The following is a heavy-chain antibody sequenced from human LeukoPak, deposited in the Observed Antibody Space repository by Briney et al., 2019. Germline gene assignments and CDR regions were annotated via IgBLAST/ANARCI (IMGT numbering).Heavy chain of an antibody. CDR3: ARDRAWNYFDY. V-gene: IGHV3-30*03. Sequence: GGSLRLSCAPSAFTFSRHGMHWVRQAPGKGLGWVAIISNDGSRKYYAHSVEGRFTISRDNSKNTLYLQMDSLRAEDTAVYYCARDRAWNYFDYWGQGTPVTVSS. CDR2: ISNDGSRK. J-gene: IGHJ4*02. CDR1: AFTFSRHG. D-gene: IGHD3-3*01.